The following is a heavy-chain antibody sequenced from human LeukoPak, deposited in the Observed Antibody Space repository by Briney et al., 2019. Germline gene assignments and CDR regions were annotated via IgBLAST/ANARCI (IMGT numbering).Heavy chain of an antibody. J-gene: IGHJ4*02. V-gene: IGHV4-34*01. CDR1: GGSFSGYY. Sequence: SETLSLTCAVYGGSFSGYYWSWIRQPPGKGLEWIGEINHSGSTNYNPSLKSRVTISVDTSKNQFSLKLSSVTAADTAVYYCARRRPMVRGGERKYYFDYWGQGTLVTVSS. CDR3: ARRRPMVRGGERKYYFDY. CDR2: INHSGST. D-gene: IGHD3-10*01.